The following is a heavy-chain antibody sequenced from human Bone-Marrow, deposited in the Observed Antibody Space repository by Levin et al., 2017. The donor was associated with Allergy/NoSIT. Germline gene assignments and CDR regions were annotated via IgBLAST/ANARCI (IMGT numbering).Heavy chain of an antibody. CDR3: ARDLAGGTYSYYHYMDV. CDR2: INPKNGDT. V-gene: IGHV1-2*02. CDR1: GYTFSDCY. D-gene: IGHD1-26*01. Sequence: ASVKVSCKTSGYTFSDCYVQWVRQAPGQGLEWIGWINPKNGDTKYAQKFQGRVSVTRDTSTKKVDMQMSGLRCDDTAVYYCARDLAGGTYSYYHYMDVWGKGATVTVSS. J-gene: IGHJ6*03.